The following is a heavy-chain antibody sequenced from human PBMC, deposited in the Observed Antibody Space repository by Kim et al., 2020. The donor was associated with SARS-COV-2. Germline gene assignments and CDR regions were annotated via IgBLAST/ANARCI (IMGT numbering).Heavy chain of an antibody. D-gene: IGHD3-22*01. J-gene: IGHJ5*02. CDR2: INPRSGDT. CDR1: GYTFTDYY. CDR3: ARNSRSNGWSGDWFGP. Sequence: ASVKVSCKVSGYTFTDYYMHWVRQAPGHGPEWMGWINPRSGDTKYAQKFQGRVTMTRDTSISTAYMELNRLTSDDTAVYYCARNSRSNGWSGDWFGPWGQGTLVTFSS. V-gene: IGHV1-2*02.